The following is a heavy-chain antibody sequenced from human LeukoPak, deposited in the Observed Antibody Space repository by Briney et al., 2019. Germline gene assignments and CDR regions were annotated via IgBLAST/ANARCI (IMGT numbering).Heavy chain of an antibody. D-gene: IGHD3-10*01. Sequence: GSLRLSCAASGFTFTNSWMHWVRQAPGKGLLWVSRINTDGTITDYADSVKGRFTISRDNAKNTLFLQMNSLRAEDTAVYYCARDETTPYYGSGSHDYWGQGTLVTVSS. CDR2: INTDGTIT. V-gene: IGHV3-74*01. CDR1: GFTFTNSW. CDR3: ARDETTPYYGSGSHDY. J-gene: IGHJ4*02.